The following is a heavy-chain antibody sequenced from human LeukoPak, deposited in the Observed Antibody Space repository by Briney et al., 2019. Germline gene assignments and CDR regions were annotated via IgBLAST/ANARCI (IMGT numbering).Heavy chain of an antibody. J-gene: IGHJ4*02. Sequence: SETLSLTCTVSGGSISSYYWSWIRQPPGKGLEWIGYIYFSGSTNYNPSLKSRVTISVDTSKNQFSLKLSSVTAADTAVYYCARAKRMGYYYDSSGLIDYWGQGTLVTVSS. CDR2: IYFSGST. D-gene: IGHD3-22*01. CDR1: GGSISSYY. CDR3: ARAKRMGYYYDSSGLIDY. V-gene: IGHV4-59*01.